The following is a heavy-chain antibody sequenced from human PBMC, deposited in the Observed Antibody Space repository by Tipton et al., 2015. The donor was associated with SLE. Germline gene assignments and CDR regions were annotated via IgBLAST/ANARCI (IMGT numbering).Heavy chain of an antibody. CDR1: GFTCSSYS. Sequence: SLRLSCAASGFTCSSYSMNWVRQAPGKGLEWVSSISSSSSNIYYADSVKGRCTISRDNAKNSLYLQMNSLRAEDTAVYYCAREYYDSSGPPGYWGQGTLVTVSS. CDR3: AREYYDSSGPPGY. D-gene: IGHD3-22*01. CDR2: ISSSSSNI. J-gene: IGHJ4*02. V-gene: IGHV3-21*03.